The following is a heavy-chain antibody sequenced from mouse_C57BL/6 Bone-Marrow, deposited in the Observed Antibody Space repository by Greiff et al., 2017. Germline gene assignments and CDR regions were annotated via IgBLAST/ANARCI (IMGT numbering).Heavy chain of an antibody. CDR1: GFTFSSYA. D-gene: IGHD1-1*01. CDR3: ARVNLGFCSNSFDY. Sequence: EVKLVESGGGLVKPGGSLKLSCAASGFTFSSYAMSWVRQTPEKRLEWVATISDGGSYTYYQAKVQGRFTISIDNAKNNLYIQMSHLKSEDKAVYYGARVNLGFCSNSFDYWGQGTTRTVAS. CDR2: ISDGGSYT. J-gene: IGHJ2*01. V-gene: IGHV5-4*03.